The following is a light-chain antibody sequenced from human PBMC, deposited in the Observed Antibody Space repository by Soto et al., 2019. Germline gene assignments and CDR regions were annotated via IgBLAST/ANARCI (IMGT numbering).Light chain of an antibody. CDR2: GAS. V-gene: IGKV3-15*01. CDR3: QQYGGSPYT. J-gene: IGKJ2*01. Sequence: EIVMTQSPATLSLSPGETATLSCRASQSVHSNLAWFQQHPGQAPRLLIYGASSRATGIPVRFSGSGSGTEFTLTISSLQPEDFAVYYCQQYGGSPYTFGQGTTVEIK. CDR1: QSVHSN.